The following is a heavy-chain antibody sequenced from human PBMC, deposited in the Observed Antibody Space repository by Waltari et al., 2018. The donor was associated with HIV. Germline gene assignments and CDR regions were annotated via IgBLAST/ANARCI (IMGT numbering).Heavy chain of an antibody. CDR3: ARGHSGSSDDAFDI. CDR1: GGTFSSYA. Sequence: QVQLVQSGAEVKKPGSSVKVSCKASGGTFSSYAISWVRQAPGQGLGWMGGLIPSFGTANYAQKFQGRVTLTADEATRTAYMELGSLRSEDTAVYYCARGHSGSSDDAFDIWGQGTMVTVSS. J-gene: IGHJ3*02. CDR2: LIPSFGTA. V-gene: IGHV1-69*13. D-gene: IGHD1-26*01.